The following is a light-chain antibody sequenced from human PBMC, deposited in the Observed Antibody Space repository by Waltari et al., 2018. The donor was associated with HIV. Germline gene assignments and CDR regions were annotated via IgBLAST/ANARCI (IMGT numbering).Light chain of an antibody. Sequence: QSVLTQPPSASGTPGQRVTIPCSGSDSNMRNSLVYWYQQPPGTAPNLIIHRTTHRPSGVPDRFSGSRSGTSASLVSSGIRSEDEADYHCAAWDDSLDGPVVFGGGTKVTVL. CDR1: DSNMRNSL. CDR3: AAWDDSLDGPVV. V-gene: IGLV1-47*01. CDR2: RTT. J-gene: IGLJ2*01.